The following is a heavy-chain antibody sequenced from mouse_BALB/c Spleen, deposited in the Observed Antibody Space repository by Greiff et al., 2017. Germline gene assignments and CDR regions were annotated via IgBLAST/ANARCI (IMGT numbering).Heavy chain of an antibody. CDR1: GYTFNSYV. J-gene: IGHJ1*01. Sequence: EVQLQQSGPELVKPGASVKMSCTASGYTFNSYVMHWVKQKPGQGLEWIGYINPYNDGTKYNEKFKGKATLTSDKSSSTAYMELSSLTSEDSAVYYWASGGNYYGYVYWYFEVWGAGTTVTVSA. D-gene: IGHD1-2*01. V-gene: IGHV1-14*01. CDR3: ASGGNYYGYVYWYFEV. CDR2: INPYNDGT.